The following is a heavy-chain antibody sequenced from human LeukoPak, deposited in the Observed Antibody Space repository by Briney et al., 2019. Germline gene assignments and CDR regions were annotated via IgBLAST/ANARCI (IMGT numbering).Heavy chain of an antibody. D-gene: IGHD5-24*01. V-gene: IGHV1-69*05. Sequence: ASVKVSCKASGGTFSSYAISWVRQAPGQGLEWMGGIIPIFGTANYAQKFQGRVTITTDESTSTAYMELSSLRSEDTAVYYCARGGWQTLHSAYYYYYMDVWGKGTTVTVSS. CDR3: ARGGWQTLHSAYYYYYMDV. J-gene: IGHJ6*03. CDR2: IIPIFGTA. CDR1: GGTFSSYA.